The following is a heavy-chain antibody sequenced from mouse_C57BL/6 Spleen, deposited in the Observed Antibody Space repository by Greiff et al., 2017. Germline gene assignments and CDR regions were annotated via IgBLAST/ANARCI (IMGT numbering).Heavy chain of an antibody. CDR2: IDPENGDT. CDR3: TTTVVVTRYFDV. D-gene: IGHD1-1*01. J-gene: IGHJ1*03. Sequence: VQLKESGAELVRPGASVKLSCTASGFNIKDDYMHWVKQRPEQGLEWIGWIDPENGDTEYASKFQGKATITADTSSNTAYLQLSSLTSEDTAVYYCTTTVVVTRYFDVWGTGTTVTVSS. CDR1: GFNIKDDY. V-gene: IGHV14-4*01.